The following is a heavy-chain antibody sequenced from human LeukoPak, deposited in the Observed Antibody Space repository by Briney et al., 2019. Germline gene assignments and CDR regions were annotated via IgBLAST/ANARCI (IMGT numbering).Heavy chain of an antibody. V-gene: IGHV3-15*01. D-gene: IGHD3-3*01. CDR1: GFTFSNAW. J-gene: IGHJ4*02. Sequence: GGSLRLSCAASGFTFSNAWMSWVRQAPGKGLEWVGRIKSKTDGGTTDYAAPVKGRFTISRDDSKNTLYLQMNSLKTEDTAVYYCTTEYDFWSGYQDWGRGTLVTVSS. CDR3: TTEYDFWSGYQD. CDR2: IKSKTDGGTT.